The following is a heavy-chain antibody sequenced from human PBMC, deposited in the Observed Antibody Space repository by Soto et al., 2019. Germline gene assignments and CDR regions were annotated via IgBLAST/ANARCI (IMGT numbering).Heavy chain of an antibody. Sequence: GASVKVSCKASGYTFTGYYMHWVRQAPGQGLEWMGWINPNSGGTNYAQKFQGRVTMTRDTSISTAYMELSRLRSDDTAVYYCARVDTAMVTDYYYGMDVWGQGTTVTVSS. J-gene: IGHJ6*02. D-gene: IGHD5-18*01. CDR3: ARVDTAMVTDYYYGMDV. V-gene: IGHV1-2*02. CDR1: GYTFTGYY. CDR2: INPNSGGT.